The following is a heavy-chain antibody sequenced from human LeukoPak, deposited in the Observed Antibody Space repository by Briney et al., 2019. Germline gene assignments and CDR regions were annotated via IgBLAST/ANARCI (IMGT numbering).Heavy chain of an antibody. CDR1: GGSISSYY. Sequence: SETLSLTCTVSGGSISSYYWSWIRQPPGKGLEWIGYIYYSGSTNYNPSLKGRVTISVDTSKNQFSLKLSSVTAADTAVYYCARGPVSYGDAFDIWGQGTMVTVSS. V-gene: IGHV4-59*01. CDR2: IYYSGST. D-gene: IGHD5-18*01. J-gene: IGHJ3*02. CDR3: ARGPVSYGDAFDI.